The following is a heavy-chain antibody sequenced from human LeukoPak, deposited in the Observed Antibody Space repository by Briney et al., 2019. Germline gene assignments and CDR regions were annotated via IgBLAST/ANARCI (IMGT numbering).Heavy chain of an antibody. V-gene: IGHV1-18*01. CDR2: ISAYNGNT. D-gene: IGHD6-13*01. Sequence: ASVKVSCKASGYTFTSYGISWVRQAPGQGLEWMGWISAYNGNTNYAQKLQGRVTMTTDTSTSTAYMELRSLRSDDTAVYYCARNLFIAAAGCLFDYWGQGTLVTVSS. J-gene: IGHJ4*02. CDR3: ARNLFIAAAGCLFDY. CDR1: GYTFTSYG.